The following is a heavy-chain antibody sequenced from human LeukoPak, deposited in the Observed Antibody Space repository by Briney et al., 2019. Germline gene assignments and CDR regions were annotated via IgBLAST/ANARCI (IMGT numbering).Heavy chain of an antibody. J-gene: IGHJ6*03. V-gene: IGHV1-8*01. CDR3: ARGAGATYYYYYMDV. CDR2: MNPNSGNT. Sequence: GASVKVSCKASGYTFTIYDINWVRQATGQGLEWMGWMNPNSGNTGYAQKFQGRVTMTRNTSISTAYMELSSLRSEDTAVYYCARGAGATYYYYYMDVWGKGTTVTVSS. CDR1: GYTFTIYD.